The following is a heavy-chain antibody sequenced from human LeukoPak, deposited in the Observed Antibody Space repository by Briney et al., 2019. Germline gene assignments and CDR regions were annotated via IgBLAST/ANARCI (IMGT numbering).Heavy chain of an antibody. V-gene: IGHV4-34*01. CDR3: ARARGDYYDSSGYYSAFDY. D-gene: IGHD3-22*01. CDR2: INHSGSA. J-gene: IGHJ4*02. Sequence: PSEPLSLTCAVYGRPFSGYYWSWIPQPPGKGLEWIGEINHSGSAHYNPSLKSRVAISVDMSKNQFSLKLSSVTAADTAVYYCARARGDYYDSSGYYSAFDYWGQGTLVTVSS. CDR1: GRPFSGYY.